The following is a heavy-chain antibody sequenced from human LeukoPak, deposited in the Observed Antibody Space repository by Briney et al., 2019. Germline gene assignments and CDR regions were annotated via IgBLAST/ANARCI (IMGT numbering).Heavy chain of an antibody. V-gene: IGHV3-23*01. D-gene: IGHD4/OR15-4a*01. CDR1: GFTFSNYA. CDR3: AKHLLTTKSLDY. Sequence: GGSLRLSCAAPGFTFSNYAMSWVRQAPGKGLEWVSVIGGGGGGTYYADSVKGRFTTSRDNSKNTLFLQMNSLRAEDTAAYYCAKHLLTTKSLDYWGQGTLVTVSS. CDR2: IGGGGGGT. J-gene: IGHJ4*02.